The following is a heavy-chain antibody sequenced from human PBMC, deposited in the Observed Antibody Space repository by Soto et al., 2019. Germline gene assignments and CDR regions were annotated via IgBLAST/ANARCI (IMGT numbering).Heavy chain of an antibody. CDR2: IWYDGSNK. D-gene: IGHD3-10*01. CDR1: GFTFSSYG. Sequence: GGSLRLSCAASGFTFSSYGMHWVRQAPGKGLEWVAVIWYDGSNKYYADSVKGRFTISRDNSKNTLYLQMNSLRAEDTAVYYCAGTPDYYGSGSYFDYWGQGTLVTVSS. J-gene: IGHJ4*02. CDR3: AGTPDYYGSGSYFDY. V-gene: IGHV3-33*01.